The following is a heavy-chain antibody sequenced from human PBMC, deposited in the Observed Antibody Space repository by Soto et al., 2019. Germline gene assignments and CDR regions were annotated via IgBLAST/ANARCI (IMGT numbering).Heavy chain of an antibody. Sequence: SVKVSCKASGGTFSSYAISWVRQAPGQELEWMGGIIPIFGTANYAQKFQGRVTITADESTSTAYMELSSLRSEDTAVYYCARDTPYGGNSDYYYGMDVWGQGTTVTVSS. V-gene: IGHV1-69*13. CDR1: GGTFSSYA. J-gene: IGHJ6*02. CDR3: ARDTPYGGNSDYYYGMDV. D-gene: IGHD4-17*01. CDR2: IIPIFGTA.